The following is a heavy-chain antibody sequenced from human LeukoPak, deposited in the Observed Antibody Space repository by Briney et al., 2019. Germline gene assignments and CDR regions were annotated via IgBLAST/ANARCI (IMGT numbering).Heavy chain of an antibody. V-gene: IGHV3-9*01. CDR2: ISWNSGSI. CDR1: GFTFDDYA. J-gene: IGHJ4*02. D-gene: IGHD3-16*01. Sequence: GGSLRLSCAASGFTFDDYAMHWVRHAPGKGLEWVSGISWNSGSIGYADSVKGRFTISRDNSKNTLYLQMNSLRAEDTAVYYCARGGSHWGQGTLVTVSS. CDR3: ARGGSH.